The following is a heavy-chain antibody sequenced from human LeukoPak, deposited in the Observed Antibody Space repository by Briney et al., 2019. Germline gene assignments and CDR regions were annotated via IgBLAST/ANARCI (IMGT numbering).Heavy chain of an antibody. CDR2: IYYSGST. D-gene: IGHD2-2*01. Sequence: GSLRLSCAVSGFTFSSSAMGWVRQAPGKGLEWIGYIYYSGSTNYNPSLKSRVTISVDTSKNQFSLKLSSVIAADTAVYYCARTTEGYCSSASCFGFSYSYYMDVWGKGTTVTISS. CDR1: GFTFSSSA. V-gene: IGHV4-59*01. CDR3: ARTTEGYCSSASCFGFSYSYYMDV. J-gene: IGHJ6*03.